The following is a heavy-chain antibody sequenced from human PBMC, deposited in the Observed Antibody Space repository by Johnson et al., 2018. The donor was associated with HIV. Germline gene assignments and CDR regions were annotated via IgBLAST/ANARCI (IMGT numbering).Heavy chain of an antibody. V-gene: IGHV3-30*18. J-gene: IGHJ3*02. CDR3: AKPQWVSSGAFDI. CDR2: ISSDGSNK. D-gene: IGHD3-3*01. CDR1: GFTFSSYG. Sequence: VQLVESGGGVDQPGRSLSLSCAASGFTFSSYGMQWVRQAPGKGREWVAFISSDGSNKYFAVSVTGRFSISRDNSQNTLYLQMNSLTAEDTAVYYCAKPQWVSSGAFDIWGQGTMVTVSS.